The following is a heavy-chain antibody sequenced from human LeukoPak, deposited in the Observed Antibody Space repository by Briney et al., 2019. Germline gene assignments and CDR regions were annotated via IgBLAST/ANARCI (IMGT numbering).Heavy chain of an antibody. Sequence: GESLRISCKGSGYSFTSYWISWVRQMPGKGLEWMGRIDPSDSYTNYSPSFQGHVTISADKSISTAYLQWSSLKASDTAMYYCARRGRYYDSSGYYYFYWGQEPWSPSPQ. CDR1: GYSFTSYW. J-gene: IGHJ4*01. CDR3: ARRGRYYDSSGYYYFY. CDR2: IDPSDSYT. V-gene: IGHV5-10-1*01. D-gene: IGHD3-22*01.